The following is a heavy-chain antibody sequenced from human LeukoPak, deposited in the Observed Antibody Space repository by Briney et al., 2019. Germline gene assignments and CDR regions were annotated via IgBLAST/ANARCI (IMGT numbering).Heavy chain of an antibody. CDR1: GFTFSSYA. V-gene: IGHV3-23*01. D-gene: IGHD2-15*01. J-gene: IGHJ4*02. CDR3: AKSPLVYCTSSSCHLYFDY. CDR2: ISDSGGST. Sequence: GSLRLSCAASGFTFSSYAMSWVRQAPGKGLEWVSAISDSGGSTYYTDSVKGRFTISRDKSHNTLYLQMNSLRAEDTAVYYCAKSPLVYCTSSSCHLYFDYWGQGTLITVSS.